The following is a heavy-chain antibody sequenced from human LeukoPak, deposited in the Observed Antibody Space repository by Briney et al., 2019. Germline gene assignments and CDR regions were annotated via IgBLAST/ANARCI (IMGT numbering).Heavy chain of an antibody. CDR1: GGSISSGSYY. J-gene: IGHJ4*02. CDR2: IYTSGCT. D-gene: IGHD5-24*01. V-gene: IGHV4-61*02. CDR3: ATTLEMATTRQDY. Sequence: SQTLSLTCTVSGGSISSGSYYWSWIRHPAGKGLEWIGRIYTSGCTNYNPSLKSRVTISVDTSKNQFSLKLSSVTAADTAVYYCATTLEMATTRQDYWGQGTLVTVSS.